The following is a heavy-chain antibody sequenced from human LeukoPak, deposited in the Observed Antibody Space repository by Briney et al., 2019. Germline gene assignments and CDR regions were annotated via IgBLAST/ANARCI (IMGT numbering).Heavy chain of an antibody. D-gene: IGHD3-22*01. Sequence: GGSLRLSCAASGFSFSTYSMNWIRHAPGKGLEWISYISGSGGSIFTADSVRGRFTISRDNGSNSLFLQMNTLRAEDTAVYYCARGRYYDTSAYNYFDPWGQGTLVTVSS. CDR1: GFSFSTYS. CDR2: ISGSGGSI. J-gene: IGHJ5*02. V-gene: IGHV3-48*01. CDR3: ARGRYYDTSAYNYFDP.